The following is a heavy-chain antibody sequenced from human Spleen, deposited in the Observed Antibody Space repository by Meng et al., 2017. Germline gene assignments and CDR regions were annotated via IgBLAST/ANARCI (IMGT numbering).Heavy chain of an antibody. Sequence: QAQRRESGPGLVKPSETLSRTCTVSGVSISSNAYHWGWIRQPPGEGLEWIGTMYYDGSTYYNPSLKSRVTTSVDTSKNQFSLKLSSVTAADTAVYYCARGLLLAALRNWGQGTLVTVSS. V-gene: IGHV4-39*07. CDR3: ARGLLLAALRN. CDR2: MYYDGST. J-gene: IGHJ4*02. CDR1: GVSISSNAYH. D-gene: IGHD6-6*01.